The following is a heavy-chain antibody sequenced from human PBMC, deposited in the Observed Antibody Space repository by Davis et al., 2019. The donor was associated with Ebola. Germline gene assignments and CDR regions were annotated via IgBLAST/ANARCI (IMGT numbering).Heavy chain of an antibody. J-gene: IGHJ6*02. D-gene: IGHD3-3*01. CDR3: AKDSTPHYDSPFYYYYYGMDV. V-gene: IGHV3-23*01. CDR2: TSGGGGTT. Sequence: GGSLRLSCAASGFTFSSYAMTWVRRAPGKGLEWVSGTSGGGGTTNYADSVKGRFTISRDNSKNTLYLQMNSLRAEDTAVYYCAKDSTPHYDSPFYYYYYGMDVWGQGTTVTVSS. CDR1: GFTFSSYA.